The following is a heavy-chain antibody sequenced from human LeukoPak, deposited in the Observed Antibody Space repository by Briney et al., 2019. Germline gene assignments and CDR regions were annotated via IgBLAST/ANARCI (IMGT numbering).Heavy chain of an antibody. CDR3: ARIGRYCSSTSCSVEWYFDL. Sequence: PGGSLRLSCAASGLTLSAYWMSWVRQAPGKGLEWVANIKQDGSETYYVDSVKGRFTVSRDSAKNSLYLQMNSLRAEDTAVYYCARIGRYCSSTSCSVEWYFDLWGRGTLVTVSS. CDR1: GLTLSAYW. CDR2: IKQDGSET. J-gene: IGHJ2*01. V-gene: IGHV3-7*01. D-gene: IGHD2-2*01.